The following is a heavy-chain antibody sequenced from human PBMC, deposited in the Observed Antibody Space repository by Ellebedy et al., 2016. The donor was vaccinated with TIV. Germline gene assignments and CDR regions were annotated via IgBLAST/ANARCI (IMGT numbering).Heavy chain of an antibody. CDR2: ISSSGSTI. CDR1: GFTFSDYS. CDR3: ARSLYDSSGYYWDWFDP. D-gene: IGHD3-22*01. V-gene: IGHV3-11*04. Sequence: PGGSLRLSCAASGFTFSDYSMNWIRQTPGKGLEWVSYISSSGSTIYYADSVKGRFTISRDNSKNTLYLQMNSLRAEDTAVYYCARSLYDSSGYYWDWFDPWGQGTLVTVSS. J-gene: IGHJ5*02.